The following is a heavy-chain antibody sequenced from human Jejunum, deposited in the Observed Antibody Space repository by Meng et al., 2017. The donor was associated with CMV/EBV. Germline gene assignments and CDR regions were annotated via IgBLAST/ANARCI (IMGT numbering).Heavy chain of an antibody. J-gene: IGHJ3*01. V-gene: IGHV3-30-3*01. CDR3: AREPQLEIDAFDV. CDR1: GFTFSSYT. D-gene: IGHD1-1*01. CDR2: ISQDGSDK. Sequence: SGFTFSSYTMHWVRQAPGKGLQWVALISQDGSDKYYADSVKSRFTISRDTSKNTLYVQMNSLRPEDTAVYYCAREPQLEIDAFDVWGRGTMVTVSS.